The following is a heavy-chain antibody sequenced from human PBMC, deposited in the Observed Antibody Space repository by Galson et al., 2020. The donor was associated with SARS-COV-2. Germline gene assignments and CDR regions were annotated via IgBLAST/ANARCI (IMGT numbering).Heavy chain of an antibody. V-gene: IGHV3-21*01. J-gene: IGHJ3*02. Sequence: GGSLRLSCAASGFSFSTNSVNWVRQAPGQGLEWVSYISTRSTYIYYADSVKGRFTISRDNAKNSLLLQMNSLRVEDTAVYYCASGGYTTGWGAFDIWCQGTKVTVSS. CDR1: GFSFSTNS. CDR3: ASGGYTTGWGAFDI. CDR2: ISTRSTYI. D-gene: IGHD2-8*02.